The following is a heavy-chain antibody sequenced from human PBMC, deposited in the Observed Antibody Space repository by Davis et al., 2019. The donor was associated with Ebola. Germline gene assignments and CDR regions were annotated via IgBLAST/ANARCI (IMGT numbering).Heavy chain of an antibody. CDR2: INSDGSST. V-gene: IGHV3-74*01. Sequence: PGGSLRLSCAASGFTFSGYWMHWFRQAPGKGLVWVSRINSDGSSTTYADSVKGRFTISRDNAKNTLYLQMNSLRAEDTAVYYCARLWVAATPFDYWGQGTLVTVSS. J-gene: IGHJ4*02. CDR1: GFTFSGYW. D-gene: IGHD2-15*01. CDR3: ARLWVAATPFDY.